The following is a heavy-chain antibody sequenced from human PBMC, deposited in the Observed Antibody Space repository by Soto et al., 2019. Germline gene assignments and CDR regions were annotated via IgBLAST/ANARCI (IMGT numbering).Heavy chain of an antibody. CDR2: IYYSGST. CDR1: GGSISSGGYY. V-gene: IGHV4-31*03. Sequence: QVQLQESGPGLVKPSPTLSLTCTVSGGSISSGGYYWSWIRQHPGKSLEWIGYIYYSGSTYYNPSLKCRVIISVDASNDQFPLKLSSVTAADTAVYYCASSRPAEYIAAAGTFDYWGQGTLVTVCS. D-gene: IGHD6-13*01. CDR3: ASSRPAEYIAAAGTFDY. J-gene: IGHJ4*02.